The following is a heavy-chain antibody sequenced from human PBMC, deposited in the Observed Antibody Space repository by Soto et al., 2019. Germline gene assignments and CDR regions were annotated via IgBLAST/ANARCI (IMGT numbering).Heavy chain of an antibody. D-gene: IGHD2-21*02. V-gene: IGHV4-34*01. J-gene: IGHJ6*02. Sequence: QVQLQQWGAGLLKPSETLSLTCAVYGGSFSGYYWSWIRQPPGKGLEWIGEINQSGSTNYNPSLKSRVTLSVDTSKSQFSVNLSSVTAADTAVYYCASAVVTTHYYYGMDVWGQETTVTVSS. CDR3: ASAVVTTHYYYGMDV. CDR1: GGSFSGYY. CDR2: INQSGST.